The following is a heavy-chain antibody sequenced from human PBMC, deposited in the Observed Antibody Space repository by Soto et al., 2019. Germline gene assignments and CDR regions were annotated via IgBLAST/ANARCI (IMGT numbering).Heavy chain of an antibody. CDR3: AGGLTYYYDSSGYWHFDY. J-gene: IGHJ4*02. D-gene: IGHD3-22*01. CDR1: GGSISSGGYY. CDR2: IYYSGST. V-gene: IGHV4-31*03. Sequence: SETLSLTCTVSGGSISSGGYYWSWIRQHPGKGLEWIGYIYYSGSTYYNPSLKSRVTISVDTSKNQFSLKLSSVTAADTAVYYCAGGLTYYYDSSGYWHFDYWGQGTLVTVSS.